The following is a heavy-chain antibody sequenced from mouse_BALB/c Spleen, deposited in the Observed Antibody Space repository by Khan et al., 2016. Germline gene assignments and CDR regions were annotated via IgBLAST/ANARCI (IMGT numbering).Heavy chain of an antibody. CDR1: GFSLTNSG. Sequence: QVQLKESGPGLVAPSQSLSITCTVSGFSLTNSGVHWIRQPPGKGLEWLGVIWPGGSKDYNSALMSRLSITKDKSQNQVFLQMIRLQTDVTAMYYCARDDQYYAAWFASWGQGTLVIVSA. CDR3: ARDDQYYAAWFAS. V-gene: IGHV2-9*02. CDR2: IWPGGSK. J-gene: IGHJ3*01. D-gene: IGHD1-1*01.